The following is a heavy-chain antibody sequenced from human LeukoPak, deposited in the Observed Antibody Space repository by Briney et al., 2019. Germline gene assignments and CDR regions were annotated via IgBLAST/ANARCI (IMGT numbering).Heavy chain of an antibody. CDR3: ARLDDSSGYYYPTYYFDY. D-gene: IGHD3-22*01. CDR2: IYYSGST. Sequence: SETLSLTCTVSGDSVSSSTYYWDWIRQPPGKGLEWIGSIYYSGSTYYNPSLKSRVTISVDTSKNQFSLKLSSVTAADTAVYYCARLDDSSGYYYPTYYFDYWGQGTLVTVSS. CDR1: GDSVSSSTYY. J-gene: IGHJ4*02. V-gene: IGHV4-39*01.